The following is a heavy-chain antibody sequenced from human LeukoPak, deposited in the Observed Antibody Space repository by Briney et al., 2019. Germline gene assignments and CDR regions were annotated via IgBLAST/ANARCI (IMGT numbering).Heavy chain of an antibody. CDR1: VFTFSSYC. CDR2: ISYDGSNK. Sequence: GGCLRLSCAASVFTFSSYCMHWVRQAPGKGLEWVAVISYDGSNKYYADSVKGRFTISRDNSKNTLYLQMNSLRAEDTAVYYCANIAVAVGRYFDYWGQGTLVTVSS. V-gene: IGHV3-30*18. CDR3: ANIAVAVGRYFDY. J-gene: IGHJ4*02. D-gene: IGHD6-19*01.